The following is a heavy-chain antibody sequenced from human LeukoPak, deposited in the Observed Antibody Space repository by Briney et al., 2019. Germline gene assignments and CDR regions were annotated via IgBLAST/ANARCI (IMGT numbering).Heavy chain of an antibody. D-gene: IGHD1-14*01. Sequence: PGGSLRLSCAASGFPFSSYAMTWVRQPPGKGLEWVSAISGSGDRKNYADSVKGRFTISRDNSKNTLFLQMNSLRAEDMALYYCAKVRAETLGGRGFDYWGQGTLVTVSS. CDR2: ISGSGDRK. J-gene: IGHJ4*02. CDR1: GFPFSSYA. V-gene: IGHV3-23*01. CDR3: AKVRAETLGGRGFDY.